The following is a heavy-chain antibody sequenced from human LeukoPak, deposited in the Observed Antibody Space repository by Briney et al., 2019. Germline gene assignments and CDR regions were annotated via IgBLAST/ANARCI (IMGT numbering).Heavy chain of an antibody. J-gene: IGHJ4*02. CDR3: ARDHVVDGLVLDY. CDR1: GFTFSSHW. D-gene: IGHD2-15*01. Sequence: GGSLRLSCAASGFTFSSHWMSWVRQAPGKGLEWVANINQDGSEKYYMDSVKGRFTISRDNAKNSLYLQMNSLRAEDTAIYYCARDHVVDGLVLDYWGQGTLVTVSS. CDR2: INQDGSEK. V-gene: IGHV3-7*01.